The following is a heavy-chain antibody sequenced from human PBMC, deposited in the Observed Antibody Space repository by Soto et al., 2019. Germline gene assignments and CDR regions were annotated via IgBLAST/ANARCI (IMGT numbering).Heavy chain of an antibody. D-gene: IGHD6-13*01. CDR2: VANDGSNQ. CDR1: GFTFSSYG. V-gene: IGHV3-30*03. CDR3: ARSSGGSSWYRPDY. J-gene: IGHJ4*02. Sequence: QVQLVESGGGVVQPGRSLRLSCAASGFTFSSYGMQWVRQSPGEGPEWVAIVANDGSNQYYAESVKGRFTISRENSRTTVFLEMDSLTPEDTAVYYCARSSGGSSWYRPDYWGQRTLVTVSS.